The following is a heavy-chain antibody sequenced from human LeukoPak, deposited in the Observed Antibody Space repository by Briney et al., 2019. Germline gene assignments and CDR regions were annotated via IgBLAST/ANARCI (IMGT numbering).Heavy chain of an antibody. V-gene: IGHV3-7*01. J-gene: IGHJ4*02. CDR3: ARGAQYCNGGSCFEYYFNY. CDR2: IKQDGSEK. D-gene: IGHD2-15*01. Sequence: PGGSLRLSCAASGFTFSSYWMSWVRQAPGKGPEWVGNIKQDGSEKYYADSVKGRFTISRDNAKNSLYLQMNSLRAEDTAVYYCARGAQYCNGGSCFEYYFNYWGQGTLVTVSS. CDR1: GFTFSSYW.